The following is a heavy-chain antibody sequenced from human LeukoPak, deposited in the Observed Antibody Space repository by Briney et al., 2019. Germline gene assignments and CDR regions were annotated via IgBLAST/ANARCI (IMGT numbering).Heavy chain of an antibody. CDR1: GGSISSYY. J-gene: IGHJ6*03. V-gene: IGHV4-59*01. D-gene: IGHD2-15*01. CDR3: ARTTEGYCRGRSCYSYYYYMDV. Sequence: SETLSLTCTVSGGSISSYYWSWIRQPPGKGLEWIGYIYYSGSTYYNPSLKSRVTISVDRSKNQFSLKLSSVTAADTAVYYCARTTEGYCRGRSCYSYYYYMDVWGKGTTVTVSS. CDR2: IYYSGST.